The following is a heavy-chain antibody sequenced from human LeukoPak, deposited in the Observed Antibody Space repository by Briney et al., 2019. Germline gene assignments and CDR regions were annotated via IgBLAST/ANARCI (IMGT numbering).Heavy chain of an antibody. CDR3: ARDVFLGAVAGRRADY. Sequence: GASVKVSCKTSGYSFIDYYIHWVRQAPGQGLEWMGWINSNSADTNYAQNFQGRVTMTRDTSISTAYMELSSLTSDDTAIYYCARDVFLGAVAGRRADYWGQGTLVTVSS. CDR2: INSNSADT. V-gene: IGHV1-2*02. D-gene: IGHD6-19*01. J-gene: IGHJ4*02. CDR1: GYSFIDYY.